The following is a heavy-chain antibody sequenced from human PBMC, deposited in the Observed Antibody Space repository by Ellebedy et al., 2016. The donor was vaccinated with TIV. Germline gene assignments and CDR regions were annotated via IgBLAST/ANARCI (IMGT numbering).Heavy chain of an antibody. V-gene: IGHV1-2*02. CDR2: INPNSGDT. Sequence: AASVQVSCKASAYTLTGSYMHWVRQAPGQGLEWMGWINPNSGDTHYVQNFQGRVTMTRDTSISTAYMELSRLRSDDTAVYYCARGCSTTNCPGDYSYAMAVWGQGTTVTVSS. J-gene: IGHJ6*02. D-gene: IGHD2-2*01. CDR1: AYTLTGSY. CDR3: ARGCSTTNCPGDYSYAMAV.